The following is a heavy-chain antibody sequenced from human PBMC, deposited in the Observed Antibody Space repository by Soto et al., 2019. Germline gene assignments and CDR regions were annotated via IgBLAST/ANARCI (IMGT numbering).Heavy chain of an antibody. D-gene: IGHD5-12*01. CDR1: VGSISSYY. J-gene: IGHJ4*02. CDR3: ARVIGRGSAAYYFDY. CDR2: LYYSGST. Sequence: QVQLQESGPGLVKPSETLSLTCTVSVGSISSYYWSWIRQPPGKGLEWIGFLYYSGSTNYHPSLKSRVTISVDTSKNQLSLKLRSVTAADTAVYYCARVIGRGSAAYYFDYWGQGTLVTVSS. V-gene: IGHV4-59*01.